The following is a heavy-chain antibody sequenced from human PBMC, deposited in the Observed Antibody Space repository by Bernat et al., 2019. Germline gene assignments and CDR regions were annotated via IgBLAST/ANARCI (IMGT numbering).Heavy chain of an antibody. D-gene: IGHD6-19*01. CDR1: GFTVSSNY. J-gene: IGHJ4*02. CDR3: AGERYSSGWYWDY. Sequence: EVQMVESGGGLVQPGGSLRLSCAASGFTVSSNYMTWVRQAPGKGLEWVSVIYSGGTTYYADSVKGRFTISRDNSKNTLYLQMNSLRAEDTAVYYCAGERYSSGWYWDYWGQGTLVTVSS. V-gene: IGHV3-66*01. CDR2: IYSGGTT.